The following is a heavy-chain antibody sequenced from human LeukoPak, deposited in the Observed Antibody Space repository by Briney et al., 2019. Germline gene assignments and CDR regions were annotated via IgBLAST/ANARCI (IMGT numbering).Heavy chain of an antibody. V-gene: IGHV1-2*02. CDR1: GYTFTDYY. CDR3: AREVATVITSEYFQH. J-gene: IGHJ1*01. D-gene: IGHD4-11*01. Sequence: EASVKVSCKASGYTFTDYYIHWVRQAPGQGLEWMGWINPNSGGTNYAQKFQGRVTMTRDTSISTAYMELSRLRSDDTAVYYCAREVATVITSEYFQHWGQGTLVTVSS. CDR2: INPNSGGT.